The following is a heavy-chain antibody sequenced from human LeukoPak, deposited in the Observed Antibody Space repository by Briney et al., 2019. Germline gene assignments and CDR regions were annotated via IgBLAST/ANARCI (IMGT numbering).Heavy chain of an antibody. CDR1: GFTFSNYA. V-gene: IGHV3-23*01. Sequence: PGGSLRLSCAASGFTFSNYALSWVRQAPGKGLEWVSLISGSGGQKDYADSVKGRFTISRDNSRNTLNLQMNSLKAEDTAVYYCAKHVWTSDWFFDYWGQGTLVTVSS. CDR2: ISGSGGQK. D-gene: IGHD3-9*01. CDR3: AKHVWTSDWFFDY. J-gene: IGHJ4*02.